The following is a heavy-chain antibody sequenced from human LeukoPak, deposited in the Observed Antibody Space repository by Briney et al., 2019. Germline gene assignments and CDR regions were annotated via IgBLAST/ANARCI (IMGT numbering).Heavy chain of an antibody. CDR3: ARDGVENSSWYPLDS. J-gene: IGHJ4*02. CDR2: IYTSGST. D-gene: IGHD6-13*01. CDR1: GXSISSYY. Sequence: PSETLSLTCTVSGXSISSYYGSWVRQPAGEGLEWIGRIYTSGSTNYKPSLKSRVTMSVDTSKNQFSLKLTSVTAADTAVYYCARDGVENSSWYPLDSWGPGTLVTVSS. V-gene: IGHV4-4*07.